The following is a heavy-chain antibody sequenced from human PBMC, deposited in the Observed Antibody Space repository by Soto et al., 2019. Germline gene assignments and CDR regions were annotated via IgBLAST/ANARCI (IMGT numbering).Heavy chain of an antibody. V-gene: IGHV4-30-4*01. CDR1: GGSISSGDYY. CDR2: TYYSGST. D-gene: IGHD2-2*01. CDR3: ARLVVPAVGGWFDP. Sequence: PSETLSLTCTVSGGSISSGDYYWSWIRQPPGKGLEWIGYTYYSGSTYYNPSLKSRVTISVDTSKNQFSLKLSSVTAADTAVYYCARLVVPAVGGWFDPWGQGTLVTVSS. J-gene: IGHJ5*02.